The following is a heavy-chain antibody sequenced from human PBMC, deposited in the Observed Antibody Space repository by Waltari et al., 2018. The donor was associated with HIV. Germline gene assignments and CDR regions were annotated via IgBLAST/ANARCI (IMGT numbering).Heavy chain of an antibody. Sequence: VQLVQSGAEVKKPGSSVRVSCKASGDTLSNYAVSWVRQAPGQGLEWMGRGIPAICRAMHTENFQGIVTINADKSTNASYMELGGLRSEDTALYFCTLGRIDDIRSGRENLGGFDPWGPGTLVTVSS. CDR2: GIPAICRA. D-gene: IGHD3-3*01. V-gene: IGHV1-69*04. CDR3: TLGRIDDIRSGRENLGGFDP. CDR1: GDTLSNYA. J-gene: IGHJ5*02.